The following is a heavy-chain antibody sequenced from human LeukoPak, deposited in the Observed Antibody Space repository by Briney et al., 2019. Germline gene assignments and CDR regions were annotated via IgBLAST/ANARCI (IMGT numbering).Heavy chain of an antibody. J-gene: IGHJ5*02. CDR1: GGSISSGGYY. Sequence: SQTLSLTCTVSGGSISSGGYYWSWIRQPPGKGLEWIGYIYYSGSTYYNPSLKSRVTISVDTSKNQFSLKLSSVTAADTAVYYCARWVVDNWFDPWGQGTLVTVSS. D-gene: IGHD2-2*01. CDR3: ARWVVDNWFDP. CDR2: IYYSGST. V-gene: IGHV4-30-4*01.